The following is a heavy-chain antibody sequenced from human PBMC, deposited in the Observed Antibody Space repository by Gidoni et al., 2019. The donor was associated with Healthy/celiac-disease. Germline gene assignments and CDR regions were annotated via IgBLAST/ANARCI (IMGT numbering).Heavy chain of an antibody. CDR2: MNSDGSGT. J-gene: IGHJ5*02. CDR1: GFPFSSYW. Sequence: EVQLVESGGGLVQPGGSLRLSCSASGFPFSSYWMHWVRQAPGKVLVWVSRMNSDGSGTNYLDSVKGGVTISRDNAKNTLYLQMNSLRVDDTAVYYCERVGRITMFGVVDNYFDPWGQGTLVTVSS. CDR3: ERVGRITMFGVVDNYFDP. D-gene: IGHD3-3*01. V-gene: IGHV3-74*01.